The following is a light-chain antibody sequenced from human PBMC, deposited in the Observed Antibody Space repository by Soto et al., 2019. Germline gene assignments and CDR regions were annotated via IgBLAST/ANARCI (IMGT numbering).Light chain of an antibody. CDR3: QSYDNSLSVHVV. V-gene: IGLV1-40*01. CDR2: VNS. Sequence: QSVLTQPPSVSGAPGQRVTISCTGTSSNIGAGYDVHWYQQVPGTSPKLLIFVNSNRPSGVPDRFSGSKSGTSASLVITGLQAEDEADYYCQSYDNSLSVHVVFGGGTKVTVL. CDR1: SSNIGAGYD. J-gene: IGLJ2*01.